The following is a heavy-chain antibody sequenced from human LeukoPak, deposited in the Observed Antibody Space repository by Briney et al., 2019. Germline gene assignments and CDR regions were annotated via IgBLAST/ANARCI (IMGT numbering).Heavy chain of an antibody. V-gene: IGHV1-46*01. CDR1: GYTFTSYY. CDR3: ARVAYRGYSSSWYFDL. Sequence: ASVKVSCKASGYTFTSYYMHWVRQAPGQGLEWMGIINPSGGSTSYAQKFQGRVTMTRDTSTSTVYMELSSLRSEDTAVYYCARVAYRGYSSSWYFDLWGRGTLVTVSS. CDR2: INPSGGST. J-gene: IGHJ2*01. D-gene: IGHD6-13*01.